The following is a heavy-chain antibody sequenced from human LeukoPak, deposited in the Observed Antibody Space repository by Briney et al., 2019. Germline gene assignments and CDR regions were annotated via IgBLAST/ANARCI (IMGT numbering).Heavy chain of an antibody. CDR2: ISWNSGSI. CDR1: GFTFDDYA. V-gene: IGHV3-9*01. CDR3: ARGTPFDY. D-gene: IGHD1-1*01. J-gene: IGHJ4*02. Sequence: SGGSLRLSCAASGFTFDDYAVHWVRQAPGKGLEWVSGISWNSGSIGYADSVKGRFTISRDNAKNSLYLQMNSLRAEDTAVYYCARGTPFDYWGQGTLVTVSS.